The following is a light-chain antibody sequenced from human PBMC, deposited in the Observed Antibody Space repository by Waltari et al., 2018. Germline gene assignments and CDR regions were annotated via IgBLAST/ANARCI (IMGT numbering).Light chain of an antibody. Sequence: QSALTQPASVSGSPGQSITISCTGRSSDVGGYNYVSWYQQHPGKAPKLMIYDVSKRPSGVSNRFSGSKSGNTASLTISGLQAEDEADYYCSSYTSSGTLRVFGGGTKLTVL. V-gene: IGLV2-14*03. CDR1: SSDVGGYNY. CDR2: DVS. CDR3: SSYTSSGTLRV. J-gene: IGLJ2*01.